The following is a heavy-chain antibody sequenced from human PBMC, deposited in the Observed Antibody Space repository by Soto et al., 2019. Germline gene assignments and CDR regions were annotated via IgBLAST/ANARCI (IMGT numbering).Heavy chain of an antibody. CDR3: ARGDSQVSSVFDY. V-gene: IGHV4-31*03. D-gene: IGHD3-16*01. CDR1: GGPFPNGGYY. Sequence: NPSETLSLTCTVSGGPFPNGGYYWSWTRQEPGKGLEWIGYTHYSGDTSYNPSLRSRVTISTDTSKTQFSLRLRSVTSADTAVYYCARGDSQVSSVFDYWGQGMLVTVSS. J-gene: IGHJ4*02. CDR2: THYSGDT.